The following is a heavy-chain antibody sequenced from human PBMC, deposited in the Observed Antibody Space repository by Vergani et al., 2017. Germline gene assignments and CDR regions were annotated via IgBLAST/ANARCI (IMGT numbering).Heavy chain of an antibody. V-gene: IGHV3-15*07. CDR1: GFTFSNAW. Sequence: EVQLVESGGGLVKPGGSLRLSCAASGFTFSNAWMNWVRQAPGKGLEWVGRIKSKTDGGTTDYAAPVKGRFTISRDDSKNTLYLQMNSLKTEDTAVYYCANLNYYDSSGYPDAFDIWGQGTMVTVSS. CDR2: IKSKTDGGTT. J-gene: IGHJ3*02. CDR3: ANLNYYDSSGYPDAFDI. D-gene: IGHD3-22*01.